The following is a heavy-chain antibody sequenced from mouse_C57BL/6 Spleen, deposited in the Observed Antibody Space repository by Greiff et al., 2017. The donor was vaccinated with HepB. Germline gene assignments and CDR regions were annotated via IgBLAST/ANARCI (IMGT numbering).Heavy chain of an antibody. V-gene: IGHV1-63*01. CDR1: GYTFTNYW. J-gene: IGHJ2*01. Sequence: VMLVESGAELVRPGTSVKMSCKASGYTFTNYWIGWAKQRPGHGLEWIGDIYPGGGYTNYNEKFKGKATLTADKSSSTAYMQFSSLTSEDSAIYYCARADYCLDYWGQGTTLTVSS. CDR3: ARADYCLDY. CDR2: IYPGGGYT. D-gene: IGHD1-1*01.